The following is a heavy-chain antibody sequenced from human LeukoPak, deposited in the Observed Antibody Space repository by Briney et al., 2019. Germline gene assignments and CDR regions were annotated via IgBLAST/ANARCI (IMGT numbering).Heavy chain of an antibody. CDR2: IYDSGSS. D-gene: IGHD6-13*01. J-gene: IGHJ4*02. CDR1: GGSISSSSYY. CDR3: ARASEIAAAVDY. Sequence: SETLCLTCAVSGGSISSSSYYWVWIGQRPGKELEWIGRIYDSGSSYYNPSLKSRVTISVDTSKNQFFLKLSSVTAADTAVYYCARASEIAAAVDYWGQGTLVPVTS. V-gene: IGHV4-39*07.